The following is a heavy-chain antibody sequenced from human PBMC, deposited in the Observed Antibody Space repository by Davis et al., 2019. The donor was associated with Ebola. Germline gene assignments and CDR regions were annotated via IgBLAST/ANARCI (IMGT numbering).Heavy chain of an antibody. J-gene: IGHJ4*02. Sequence: SSTLTPTLAAPGSPFPRTSWQRSFPRHPPTSPPRMAERYHSASTNYNPSLKSRVTISVDKSKIQFSLKLSSVTAADTAVYYCARDRGPAAGALEHWGQGTLVTVSS. CDR1: GSPFPRTSW. D-gene: IGHD6-13*01. CDR3: ARDRGPAAGALEH. V-gene: IGHV4-4*02. CDR2: RYHSAST.